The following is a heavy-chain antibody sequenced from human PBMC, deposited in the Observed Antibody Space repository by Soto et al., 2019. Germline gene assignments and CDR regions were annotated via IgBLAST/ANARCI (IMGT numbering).Heavy chain of an antibody. CDR2: INAGNGNT. D-gene: IGHD3-16*02. CDR1: GYTFTSYD. J-gene: IGHJ3*02. V-gene: IGHV1-3*01. Sequence: GASVKVSCKASGYTFTSYDMHWVRQAPGQRLEWMGWINAGNGNTKYSQKFQGRVTITRDTSASTAYMELRRLRSEDTAVYYCAREIRFWELSLSADHVFDIWGQGTMVIVS. CDR3: AREIRFWELSLSADHVFDI.